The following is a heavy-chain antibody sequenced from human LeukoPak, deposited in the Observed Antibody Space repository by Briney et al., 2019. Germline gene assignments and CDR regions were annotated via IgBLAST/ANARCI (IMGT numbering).Heavy chain of an antibody. CDR2: ISYDGSNK. J-gene: IGHJ5*02. Sequence: GGSLRLSCAASGFTFSSYAMHWVRQAPGKGLEWVAVISYDGSNKYYADSVKGRFTISRDNSKNTLYLRMNSLRAEDTAVYYCARDVVVAAANWFNPWGQGTLVTVSS. CDR1: GFTFSSYA. V-gene: IGHV3-30-3*01. D-gene: IGHD2-15*01. CDR3: ARDVVVAAANWFNP.